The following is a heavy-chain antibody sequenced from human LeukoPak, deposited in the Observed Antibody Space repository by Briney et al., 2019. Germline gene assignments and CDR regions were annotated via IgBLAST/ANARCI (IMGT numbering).Heavy chain of an antibody. V-gene: IGHV4-61*02. CDR3: AREAPYYYDSSGYYPDALDI. CDR2: IYTSGST. Sequence: PSETLSLTCTVSGGSISSSSYYWGWIRQPAGKGLEWIGRIYTSGSTNYNPSLKSRVTISVDTSKNQFSLKLSSVTAADTAVYYCAREAPYYYDSSGYYPDALDIWGQGTMVTVSS. D-gene: IGHD3-22*01. CDR1: GGSISSSSYY. J-gene: IGHJ3*02.